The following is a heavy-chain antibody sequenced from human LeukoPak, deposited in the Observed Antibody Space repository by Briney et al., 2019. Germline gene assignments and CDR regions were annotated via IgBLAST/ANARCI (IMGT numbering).Heavy chain of an antibody. CDR3: ARDQPHRFWVDAFDI. CDR1: GFTFSTYG. J-gene: IGHJ3*02. V-gene: IGHV3-23*01. Sequence: GGSLRLSCVASGFTFSTYGMSWVCQAPGKGLEWVSAISGDGDTTDYADSVKGRFTISRDNSKNSLYLQMDSLRDDDTAVYYCARDQPHRFWVDAFDIWGQGTMVTVSS. CDR2: ISGDGDTT. D-gene: IGHD3-3*01.